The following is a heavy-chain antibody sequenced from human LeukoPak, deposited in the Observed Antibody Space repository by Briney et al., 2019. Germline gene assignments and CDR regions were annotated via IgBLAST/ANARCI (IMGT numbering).Heavy chain of an antibody. CDR2: ISGSGGST. Sequence: PGGSLRLSCAASGFTFSSYAMSWVRQAPGKGLECVSAISGSGGSTYYADSVKGRFTISRDNSKNTLYLQMNSLRAEDTAVYYCAKDPGLLWFGESQYFDYWGQGTLVTVSS. CDR1: GFTFSSYA. V-gene: IGHV3-23*01. D-gene: IGHD3-10*01. CDR3: AKDPGLLWFGESQYFDY. J-gene: IGHJ4*02.